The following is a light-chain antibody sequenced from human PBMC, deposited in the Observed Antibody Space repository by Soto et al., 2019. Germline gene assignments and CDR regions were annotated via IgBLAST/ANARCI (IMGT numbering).Light chain of an antibody. Sequence: QSVLTQPASVSGSPGQSITISCTGTSSDVGTNKYVSWYQQHPGKAPQLIIYEVFNRPSGVSNRFSVSKSGNSASLTISGLQAEDEADYYCSSYTPTTWVFGGGTKLTVL. CDR1: SSDVGTNKY. J-gene: IGLJ3*02. CDR3: SSYTPTTWV. V-gene: IGLV2-14*01. CDR2: EVF.